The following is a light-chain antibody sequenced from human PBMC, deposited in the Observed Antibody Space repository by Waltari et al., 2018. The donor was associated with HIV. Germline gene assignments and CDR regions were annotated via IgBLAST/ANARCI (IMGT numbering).Light chain of an antibody. CDR1: NSNIGSTY. Sequence: QSVLTQPPSASGTPGQRVTISCSGSNSNIGSTYVYWYQQLPGTTPKLLIYRNKQGPAGVPGRFSGSRSGTSASLAISGLRAEDEADYYCAAWDDSLSGRVFGGGTKVTVL. V-gene: IGLV1-47*01. J-gene: IGLJ3*02. CDR2: RNK. CDR3: AAWDDSLSGRV.